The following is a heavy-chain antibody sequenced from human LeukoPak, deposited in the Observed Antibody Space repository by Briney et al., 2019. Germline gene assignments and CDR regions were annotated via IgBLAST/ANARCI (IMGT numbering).Heavy chain of an antibody. CDR1: GGSISSGSYY. CDR2: IYTSGST. D-gene: IGHD3-10*01. Sequence: SQTLSLTCTVSGGSISSGSYYWSWIRQPAGKGLEWIGRIYTSGSTNYNPSLKSRVTISVDTSKNQFSLKLSSVTAADTAVYYCARDFGYFGSGSRGFVFDPWGQGTLVIVSS. V-gene: IGHV4-61*02. J-gene: IGHJ5*02. CDR3: ARDFGYFGSGSRGFVFDP.